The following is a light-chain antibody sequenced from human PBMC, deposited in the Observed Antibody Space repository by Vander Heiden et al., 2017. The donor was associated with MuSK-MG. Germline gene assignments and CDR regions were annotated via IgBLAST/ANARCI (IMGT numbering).Light chain of an antibody. CDR3: LQYDNSRT. J-gene: IGKJ1*01. V-gene: IGKV3-20*01. CDR2: GAS. Sequence: ESVLTQSPGTLSLSPGERATLSCRASQSVGSNYLAWYQQKPGQAPRLLIYGASNRATGIPDRFSGSGSGTDFTLTISRLEPEDFAVYYCLQYDNSRTFGQGTKVEIK. CDR1: QSVGSNY.